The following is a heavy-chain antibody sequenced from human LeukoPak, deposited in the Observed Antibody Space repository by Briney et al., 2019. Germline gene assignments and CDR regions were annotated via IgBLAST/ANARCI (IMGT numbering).Heavy chain of an antibody. CDR1: GGSISSGSYY. Sequence: SQTLSLTCTVSGGSISSGSYYWSWIRQPAGKGLEWIGRIYTSGSTNYNPSLKSRVTISVDTSKNQFSLKLSSVTAADTAVYYCASRGSDLTGYLFDYWGQGTLVTVSS. D-gene: IGHD3-9*01. J-gene: IGHJ4*02. V-gene: IGHV4-61*02. CDR2: IYTSGST. CDR3: ASRGSDLTGYLFDY.